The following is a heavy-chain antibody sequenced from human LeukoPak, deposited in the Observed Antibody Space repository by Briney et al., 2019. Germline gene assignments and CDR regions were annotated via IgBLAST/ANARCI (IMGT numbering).Heavy chain of an antibody. D-gene: IGHD3-22*01. CDR1: GFTFSSYA. CDR3: AKPRSAYYYDSSGYYPFDY. CDR2: ISGTGGST. J-gene: IGHJ4*02. V-gene: IGHV3-23*01. Sequence: GGSLRLSCAASGFTFSSYAMSWVRQAPGKGLEWVSAISGTGGSTYYADSVKGRFTISRDNSKNTLYLQMNSLRADDTAVYYGAKPRSAYYYDSSGYYPFDYWGQGTLVTVSS.